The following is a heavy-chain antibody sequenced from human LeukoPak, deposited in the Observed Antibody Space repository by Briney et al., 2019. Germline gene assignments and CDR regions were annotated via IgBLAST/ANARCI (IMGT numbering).Heavy chain of an antibody. V-gene: IGHV3-11*01. Sequence: GGSLRLSCAASGFTFSDYYMSWIRQAPGKGLEWVSYISSSGSTIYYADSVKGRFTISRDNAKNSLYLQMNGLRAEDTAVYYCAREGIAAAGTWFDYYYYMDVWGKGTTVTISS. D-gene: IGHD6-13*01. J-gene: IGHJ6*03. CDR3: AREGIAAAGTWFDYYYYMDV. CDR1: GFTFSDYY. CDR2: ISSSGSTI.